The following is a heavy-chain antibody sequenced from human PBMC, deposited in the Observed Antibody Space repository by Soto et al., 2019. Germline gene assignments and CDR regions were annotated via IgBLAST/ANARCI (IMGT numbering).Heavy chain of an antibody. D-gene: IGHD5-12*01. CDR2: ISSSGSTI. Sequence: GGSLRLSCAASGFTFSSYEMNWVRQAPGKGLEWVSYISSSGSTIYYADSVKGRFTISRDNAKNSLYLQMNSLRAEDTAVYYCARDNRDGYNDDGGQGTLVTVSS. CDR1: GFTFSSYE. CDR3: ARDNRDGYNDD. J-gene: IGHJ4*02. V-gene: IGHV3-48*03.